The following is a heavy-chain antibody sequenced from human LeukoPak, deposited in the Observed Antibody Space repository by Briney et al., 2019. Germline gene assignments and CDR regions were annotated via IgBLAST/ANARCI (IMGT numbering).Heavy chain of an antibody. CDR2: IKSKTDGGTT. CDR3: TTDYYSSSWYDY. CDR1: GFTFSSYA. J-gene: IGHJ4*02. D-gene: IGHD6-13*01. Sequence: GGSLRLSCAASGFTFSSYAMSWVRQAPGKGLEWVGRIKSKTDGGTTDYAAPVKGRFTISRDDSKNTLYLQMNSLKTEDTAVYYCTTDYYSSSWYDYWGQGTLVTVSS. V-gene: IGHV3-15*01.